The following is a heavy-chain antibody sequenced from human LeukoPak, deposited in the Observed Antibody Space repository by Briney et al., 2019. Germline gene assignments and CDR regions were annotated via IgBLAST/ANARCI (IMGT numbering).Heavy chain of an antibody. Sequence: GGSLRLSCAASGFTFSSYGMHWVRQAPGKGLEWVAVISYDGSNKYYIDSVKGRFTISRDNSKNTLYLQMNSLRAEDTAVYYCAKRRGTYYDFWSGYGAFDIWGQGTMVTVSS. CDR2: ISYDGSNK. V-gene: IGHV3-30*18. J-gene: IGHJ3*02. CDR3: AKRRGTYYDFWSGYGAFDI. D-gene: IGHD3-3*01. CDR1: GFTFSSYG.